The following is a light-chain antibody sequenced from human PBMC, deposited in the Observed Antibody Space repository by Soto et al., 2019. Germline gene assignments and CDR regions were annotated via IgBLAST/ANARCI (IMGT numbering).Light chain of an antibody. V-gene: IGKV3-20*01. CDR2: GAS. CDR3: QQSYSTPYT. Sequence: EIVLTQSPGTLSLSPGERATLSCRASQSVSSNYLAWYQQKPGQAPRLLVYGASIRATGIPDRFSGSGSGTDFTLTISSLQPEDFATYYCQQSYSTPYTFGQGTKVDIK. J-gene: IGKJ2*01. CDR1: QSVSSNY.